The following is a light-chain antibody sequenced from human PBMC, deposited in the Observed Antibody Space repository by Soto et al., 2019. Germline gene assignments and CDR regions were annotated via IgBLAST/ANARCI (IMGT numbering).Light chain of an antibody. Sequence: QSVLTQPASVSASHGQSITISCTGTSSDIGSYNFVSWYQQHPGKAPKLMIYEGSKRPSGISDRFSGPKSGNTASLTISGLQAEDEADYFCFSYAGSSTYVFGTGTKVTVL. J-gene: IGLJ1*01. CDR3: FSYAGSSTYV. CDR1: SSDIGSYNF. CDR2: EGS. V-gene: IGLV2-23*01.